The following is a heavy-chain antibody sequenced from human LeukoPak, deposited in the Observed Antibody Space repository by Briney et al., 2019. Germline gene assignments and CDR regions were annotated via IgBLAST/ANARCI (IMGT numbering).Heavy chain of an antibody. CDR3: ARDLLRYFDY. D-gene: IGHD2-15*01. CDR2: IKGDGSER. J-gene: IGHJ4*02. Sequence: PGGSLRLSCAASGFTFSNYWISWVRQAPGKGLEWVANIKGDGSERYYVDSVKGRFTISRDNAKNSLYLQMNSLRDEDTAVYYCARDLLRYFDYWGQGTLVTVSS. CDR1: GFTFSNYW. V-gene: IGHV3-7*01.